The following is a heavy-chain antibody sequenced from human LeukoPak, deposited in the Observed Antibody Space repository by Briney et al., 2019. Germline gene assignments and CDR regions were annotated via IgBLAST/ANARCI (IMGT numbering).Heavy chain of an antibody. V-gene: IGHV3-20*04. Sequence: GGSLRLSCAASGFTFSSYGMSWVRQAPGKGLEWCSGINWNGDNTGYADSVKGRFAIARDNAKNYLYLQMNSLRAEDTALYYCAREMYSSGWLNAFDIWGQGTMVTVSS. CDR3: AREMYSSGWLNAFDI. J-gene: IGHJ3*02. CDR1: GFTFSSYG. CDR2: INWNGDNT. D-gene: IGHD6-19*01.